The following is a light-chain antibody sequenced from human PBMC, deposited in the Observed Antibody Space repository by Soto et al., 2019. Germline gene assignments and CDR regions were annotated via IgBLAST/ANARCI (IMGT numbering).Light chain of an antibody. CDR3: QQSYSTPRT. J-gene: IGKJ2*02. CDR1: QSISSY. CDR2: AAS. Sequence: DIPMTQSPSSLSASVGDRVTITCRASQSISSYLNWYQQKPGKAPKLLIYAASSLQSGVPSRFSGSVSGTDFTLTISSLQPEDFATYYCQQSYSTPRTFGQGTKLEIK. V-gene: IGKV1-39*01.